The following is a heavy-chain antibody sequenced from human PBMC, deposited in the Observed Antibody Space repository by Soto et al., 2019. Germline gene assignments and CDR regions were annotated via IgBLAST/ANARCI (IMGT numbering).Heavy chain of an antibody. CDR2: ISAYNSDT. D-gene: IGHD2-2*01. CDR1: GYSFAKYG. CDR3: ARGPTFTSAWSDVDH. J-gene: IGHJ4*02. V-gene: IGHV1-18*01. Sequence: QVQLVQSGCGVMKPGASVKVYCRASGYSFAKYGIIWVRQAPGQGLEWMGWISAYNSDTQYAQKFQGRVTMTTDTATGAPYLEMRSLRYDDTAVYYSARGPTFTSAWSDVDHWGRGTLLTVSS.